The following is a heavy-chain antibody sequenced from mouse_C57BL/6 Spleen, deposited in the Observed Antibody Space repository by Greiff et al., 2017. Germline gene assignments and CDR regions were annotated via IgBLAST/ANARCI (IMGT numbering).Heavy chain of an antibody. D-gene: IGHD1-1*01. Sequence: QVQLQLSGAELVRPGASVTLSCKASGYTFTDYEMHLVKQTPVHGLDWIGAIDPETGGTAYNQKFKGKAILTADKSSSTAYMELRSLTSEDSAVYYCTRPGGGSSPYYFDYWGQGTTLTVSS. J-gene: IGHJ2*01. CDR1: GYTFTDYE. V-gene: IGHV1-15*01. CDR3: TRPGGGSSPYYFDY. CDR2: IDPETGGT.